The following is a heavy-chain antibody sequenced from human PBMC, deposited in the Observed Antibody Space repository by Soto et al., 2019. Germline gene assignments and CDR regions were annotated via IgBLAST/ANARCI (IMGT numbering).Heavy chain of an antibody. CDR2: ISWDGDSK. V-gene: IGHV3-43*01. D-gene: IGHD5-18*01. J-gene: IGHJ4*02. Sequence: EVQLVESGGVVVQPGGSLRLSCAASGFTFDDYTMHWVRQAPGKDLEWVSLISWDGDSKYSADAVKGLITISRDNSQNSLYLPMNSLRTEDTALYYCAKGKSGYSDERALPERGQGTLVTVSS. CDR3: AKGKSGYSDERALPE. CDR1: GFTFDDYT.